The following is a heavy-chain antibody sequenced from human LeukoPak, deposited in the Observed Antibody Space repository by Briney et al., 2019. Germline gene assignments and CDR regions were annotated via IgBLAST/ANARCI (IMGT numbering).Heavy chain of an antibody. J-gene: IGHJ5*02. CDR3: ARALQVYYGSGSSYWFDP. Sequence: GASVKVSCKASGGTFSSYAINWVRQATGQGLEWMGWMNPNSGNTGYAQKFQGRVTMTRNTSISTAYMELSSLRSEDTAVYYCARALQVYYGSGSSYWFDPWGQGTLVTVSS. D-gene: IGHD3-10*01. V-gene: IGHV1-8*02. CDR1: GGTFSSYA. CDR2: MNPNSGNT.